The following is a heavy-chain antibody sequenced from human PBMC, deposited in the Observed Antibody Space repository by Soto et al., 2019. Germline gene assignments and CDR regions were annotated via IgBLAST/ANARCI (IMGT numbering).Heavy chain of an antibody. D-gene: IGHD1-7*01. CDR3: ARSYARNSPYFDY. CDR2: ISSSSSYI. Sequence: GGSLRLSCAASGFTFSSYSMNWVRQAPGKGLEWVSSISSSSSYIYYADSVKGRFTISRDNAKNSLYLQMNSLRAEDTAVYYCARSYARNSPYFDYWGQGTLVTVSS. J-gene: IGHJ4*02. CDR1: GFTFSSYS. V-gene: IGHV3-21*01.